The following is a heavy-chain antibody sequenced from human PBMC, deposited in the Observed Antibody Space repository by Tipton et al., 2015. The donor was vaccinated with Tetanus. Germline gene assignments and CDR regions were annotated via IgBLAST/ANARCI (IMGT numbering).Heavy chain of an antibody. CDR2: INPSGGST. CDR1: GYTFTSYY. D-gene: IGHD6-19*01. J-gene: IGHJ5*02. CDR3: ARVFIAVAGHNWFDP. V-gene: IGHV1-46*01. Sequence: QVQLVQSGAEVKKPGASVKVSCKASGYTFTSYYMHWVRQAPGQGLEWMGIINPSGGSTSYAQKFQGRVTMTRDTSTSTVYMELSSLRSEDTAVYYCARVFIAVAGHNWFDPWGQGTLVPVSS.